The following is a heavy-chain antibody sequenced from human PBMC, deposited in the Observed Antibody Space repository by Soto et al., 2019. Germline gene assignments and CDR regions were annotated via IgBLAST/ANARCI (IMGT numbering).Heavy chain of an antibody. CDR2: TYYRSKWYT. V-gene: IGHV6-1*01. CDR3: ARSGRGGYFDF. D-gene: IGHD3-22*01. Sequence: SQTLSLTCAISGDSVSSNSAAWNWIRQSPSTGLEWLGRTYYRSKWYTHYAVSLKSRLTVNPDTSKNLSSLPLNSVTPGDTAVYYCARSGRGGYFDFWGQGTLVTVSS. CDR1: GDSVSSNSAA. J-gene: IGHJ4*02.